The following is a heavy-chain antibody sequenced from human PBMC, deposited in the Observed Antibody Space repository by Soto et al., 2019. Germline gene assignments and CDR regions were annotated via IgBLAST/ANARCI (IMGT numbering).Heavy chain of an antibody. CDR3: ARDNNWNYPLDY. D-gene: IGHD1-7*01. Sequence: GGSLRLSCAASGFTFSSYSMNWVRQAPGKGLEWVSSISSSSSYIYYADSVKGRFTISRDNAKNSLYLQMNSLRAEDTAVYYCARDNNWNYPLDYWGQGTLVTVSS. CDR1: GFTFSSYS. J-gene: IGHJ4*02. V-gene: IGHV3-21*01. CDR2: ISSSSSYI.